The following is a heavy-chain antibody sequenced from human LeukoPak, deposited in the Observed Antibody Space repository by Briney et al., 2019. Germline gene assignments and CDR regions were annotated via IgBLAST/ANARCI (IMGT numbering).Heavy chain of an antibody. CDR3: ARVGAVAGTGYFQH. CDR2: IKQDGSEK. Sequence: GGSLRLSCAASGFTFSSYWMSWVRQAPGKGLEWVANIKQDGSEKYYVDSVKGRFTISRDNAKNSLYLQMNSLRAEDTAVYYCARVGAVAGTGYFQHWGQGTLVTVSS. V-gene: IGHV3-7*01. CDR1: GFTFSSYW. J-gene: IGHJ1*01. D-gene: IGHD6-19*01.